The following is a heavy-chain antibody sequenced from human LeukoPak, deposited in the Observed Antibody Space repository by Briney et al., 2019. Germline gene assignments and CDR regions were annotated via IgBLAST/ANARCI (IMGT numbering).Heavy chain of an antibody. V-gene: IGHV3-13*01. CDR1: GFTLSDYD. Sequence: GGSLRLSCAASGFTLSDYDIHWVRQHIGKGLDWVSGLGSAGDKYHAGSERSRFTISREDAENSVYLQMNGLRPEDTAIYYCARAKRETSTRPWTSGMDVWGQGTRVTVSS. D-gene: IGHD3/OR15-3a*01. CDR3: ARAKRETSTRPWTSGMDV. CDR2: LGSAGDK. J-gene: IGHJ6*02.